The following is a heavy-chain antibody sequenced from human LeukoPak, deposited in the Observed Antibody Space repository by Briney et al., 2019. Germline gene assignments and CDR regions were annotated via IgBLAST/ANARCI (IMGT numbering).Heavy chain of an antibody. CDR3: AKAVGMGDYVWGSYRPFDY. Sequence: GGSLRLSCAASGFTFSSYAMSWVRQAPGKGLEWVSAISGSGGSTYYADSVKGRFTISRDNSKNTLYLQMNSLRAEDTAVYYCAKAVGMGDYVWGSYRPFDYWGQGTLVTVSS. D-gene: IGHD3-16*02. J-gene: IGHJ4*02. V-gene: IGHV3-23*01. CDR1: GFTFSSYA. CDR2: ISGSGGST.